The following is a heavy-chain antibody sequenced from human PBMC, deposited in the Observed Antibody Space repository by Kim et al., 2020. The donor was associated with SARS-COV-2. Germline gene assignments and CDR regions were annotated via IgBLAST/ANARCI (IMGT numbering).Heavy chain of an antibody. V-gene: IGHV4-34*01. CDR3: ARTRISYGSGSYYHYYYYGMDV. CDR2: INHSGST. CDR1: GGSFSGYY. D-gene: IGHD3-10*01. Sequence: SETLSLTCAVYGGSFSGYYWSWIRQPPGKGLEWIGEINHSGSTNYNPSLKSRVTISVDTSKNQFSLKLSSVTAADTAVYYCARTRISYGSGSYYHYYYYGMDVWGQGTTVTVSS. J-gene: IGHJ6*02.